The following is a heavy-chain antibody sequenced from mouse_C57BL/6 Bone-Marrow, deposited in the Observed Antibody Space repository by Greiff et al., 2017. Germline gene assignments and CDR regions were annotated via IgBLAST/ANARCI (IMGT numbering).Heavy chain of an antibody. Sequence: QVQLQQPGAELVMPGASVKLSCKASGYTFTSYWMHWVKQRPGQGLEWIGEIDPSDSSTNYNQKFKGKSTMTVDKSSSTAYMQLSSLTSEDSAVYYCARRAVGWYFDVWGTGTTVTVSS. CDR3: ARRAVGWYFDV. V-gene: IGHV1-69*01. J-gene: IGHJ1*03. CDR2: IDPSDSST. D-gene: IGHD1-1*01. CDR1: GYTFTSYW.